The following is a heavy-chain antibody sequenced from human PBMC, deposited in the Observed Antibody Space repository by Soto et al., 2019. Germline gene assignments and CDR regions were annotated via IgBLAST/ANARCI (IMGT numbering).Heavy chain of an antibody. CDR2: IDNAGSSA. J-gene: IGHJ6*02. Sequence: EVQLVESGGGLVQPGGSLRLSCAASGFTFSIYWMHWVRQAPGKGPVWVSRIDNAGSSARYADSVKGRFTISRDNAKNTVYRKMSVLRAEDRAVSSVTGEGGSVSVVHAWGQGTTSTVSS. D-gene: IGHD5-12*01. V-gene: IGHV3-74*01. CDR3: TGEGGSVSVVHA. CDR1: GFTFSIYW.